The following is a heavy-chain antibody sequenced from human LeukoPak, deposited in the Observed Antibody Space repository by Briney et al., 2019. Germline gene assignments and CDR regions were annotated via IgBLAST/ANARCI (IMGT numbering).Heavy chain of an antibody. J-gene: IGHJ4*02. V-gene: IGHV4-59*08. CDR2: IYYTGST. CDR3: ASSYFYDGNRYFDY. D-gene: IGHD3-22*01. CDR1: GGSITSYY. Sequence: SETLSLTCNVSGGSITSYYWNWIRQPPGKGLEWIGHIYYTGSTNSNPSLKSRLTIAIDTSKKQFSLKLISVTAADTAIYYCASSYFYDGNRYFDYWGQGALVTVSS.